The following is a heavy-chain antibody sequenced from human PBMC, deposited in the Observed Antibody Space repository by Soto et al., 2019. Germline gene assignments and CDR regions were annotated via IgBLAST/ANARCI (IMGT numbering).Heavy chain of an antibody. CDR1: GFTFSSNA. CDR2: ISFDGSNK. D-gene: IGHD2-8*01. CDR3: ARDTNLVATTDYSYYGLDV. V-gene: IGHV3-30-3*01. J-gene: IGHJ6*02. Sequence: SLRLSCAASGFTFSSNAMHWVRQAPGKGLEWVAVISFDGSNKYYADSVKGRFTISRDNSKNTLYLQMNGLRPEDTAVYYCARDTNLVATTDYSYYGLDVWGQGTTVTVSS.